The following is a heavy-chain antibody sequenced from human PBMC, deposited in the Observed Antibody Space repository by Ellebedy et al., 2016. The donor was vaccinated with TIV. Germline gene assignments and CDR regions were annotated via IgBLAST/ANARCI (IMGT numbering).Heavy chain of an antibody. CDR1: GYTFTSYG. V-gene: IGHV1-18*04. CDR3: VREEQIGNYAAPPHF. Sequence: ASVKVSCKASGYTFTSYGIIWVRQAPGQGLEWMGWISAYNGATNYARNLQDRVTMTTDTSTNTAYMELRSLRSDDTAVYYCVREEQIGNYAAPPHFWGQGTLVTVSS. D-gene: IGHD4/OR15-4a*01. J-gene: IGHJ4*02. CDR2: ISAYNGAT.